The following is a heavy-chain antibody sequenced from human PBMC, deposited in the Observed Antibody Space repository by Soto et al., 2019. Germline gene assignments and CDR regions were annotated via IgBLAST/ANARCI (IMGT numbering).Heavy chain of an antibody. J-gene: IGHJ4*02. V-gene: IGHV4-39*01. Sequence: SSETLSLTCTVSGGSISSSRYYWGWIRQPPGKGLEWIGSIYYSGSTYYNPSLKSRITISVDTSKNQFSLKVSSVTATDTAVYYCVRHKDTSSRYLLPDCWGQGALVTVSS. D-gene: IGHD6-13*01. CDR3: VRHKDTSSRYLLPDC. CDR1: GGSISSSRYY. CDR2: IYYSGST.